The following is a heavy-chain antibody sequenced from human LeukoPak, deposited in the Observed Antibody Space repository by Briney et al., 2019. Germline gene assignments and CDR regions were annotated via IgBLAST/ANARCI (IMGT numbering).Heavy chain of an antibody. CDR1: GYSFTSYW. Sequence: GESLMTSCQGSGYSFTSYWISWVRQMPGKGLEWRGRIDPSGSYIDNSPSFQGHVTISADKSISTSYLKWSSLKASDTAMYYCARQAGVYFDDWRQGTLVTVSS. V-gene: IGHV5-10-1*01. D-gene: IGHD6-13*01. CDR2: IDPSGSYI. CDR3: ARQAGVYFDD. J-gene: IGHJ4*02.